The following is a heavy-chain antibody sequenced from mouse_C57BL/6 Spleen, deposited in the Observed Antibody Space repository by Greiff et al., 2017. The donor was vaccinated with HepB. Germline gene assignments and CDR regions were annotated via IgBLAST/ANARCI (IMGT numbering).Heavy chain of an antibody. CDR1: GFTFSSYA. CDR2: ISSGGDYI. Sequence: EVKLMESGEGLVKPGGSLKLSCAASGFTFSSYAMSWVRQTPEKRLEWVAYISSGGDYIYYADTVKGRFTISRDNARNTLYLQMSSLKSEDTAMYYCTRGGLYYSNYWYFDVWGTGTTVTVSS. V-gene: IGHV5-9-1*02. J-gene: IGHJ1*03. CDR3: TRGGLYYSNYWYFDV. D-gene: IGHD2-5*01.